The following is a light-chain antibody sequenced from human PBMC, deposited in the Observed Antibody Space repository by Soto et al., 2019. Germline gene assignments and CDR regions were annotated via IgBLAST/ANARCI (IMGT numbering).Light chain of an antibody. CDR1: SSDVGGYNY. CDR2: DVS. V-gene: IGLV2-11*01. J-gene: IGLJ1*01. Sequence: QSVLAQPRSVSGSPGQSVTISCTGTSSDVGGYNYVSWYQQHPGKAPKLMIYDVSKRPSGVPDRFSGSKSGNTASLTISGLQAEDEADYYCCSHAGSYTLAYVFGTGTKVTVL. CDR3: CSHAGSYTLAYV.